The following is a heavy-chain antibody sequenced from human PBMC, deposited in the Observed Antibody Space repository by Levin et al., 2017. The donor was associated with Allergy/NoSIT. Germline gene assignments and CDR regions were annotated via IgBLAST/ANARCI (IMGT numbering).Heavy chain of an antibody. D-gene: IGHD2-15*01. V-gene: IGHV4-34*01. CDR1: GGSFSGYY. J-gene: IGHJ4*02. CDR2: INHSGST. Sequence: SQTLSLTCAVYGGSFSGYYWSWIRQPPGKGLEWIGEINHSGSTNYNPSLKSRVTISVDTSKNQFSLKLSSVTAADTAVYYCARGGWSRYCSGGSCYPFDYWGQGTLVTVSS. CDR3: ARGGWSRYCSGGSCYPFDY.